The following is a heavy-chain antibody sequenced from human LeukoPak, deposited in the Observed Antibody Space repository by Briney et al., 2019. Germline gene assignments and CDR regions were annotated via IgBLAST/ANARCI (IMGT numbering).Heavy chain of an antibody. CDR3: AREPRYCTTTGCYPRWFDP. V-gene: IGHV4-38-2*02. CDR1: GSSISSDYY. CDR2: FYCSGST. D-gene: IGHD2-2*01. Sequence: SETLSLTCTVSGSSISSDYYWGWIRQPPGKGLEWIGSFYCSGSTYYNPSLKSRVAISVDTSKNQFSLKLKSVTAADTAVYSCAREPRYCTTTGCYPRWFDPWGQGTLVTVSS. J-gene: IGHJ5*02.